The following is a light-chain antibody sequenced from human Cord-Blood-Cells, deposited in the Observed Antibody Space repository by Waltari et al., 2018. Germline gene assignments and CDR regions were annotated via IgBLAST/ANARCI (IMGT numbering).Light chain of an antibody. CDR3: QQYYSTPFT. J-gene: IGKJ3*01. Sequence: DIVMTQSPDSLAVSLGERATLNCKSSPSVLYSSNNQNYLAWYQQKPGQPPKLLIYWASTRESGVPDRFSGSGSGTDFTLTISSLQAEDVAVYYCQQYYSTPFTFGPGTKVDIK. CDR1: PSVLYSSNNQNY. CDR2: WAS. V-gene: IGKV4-1*01.